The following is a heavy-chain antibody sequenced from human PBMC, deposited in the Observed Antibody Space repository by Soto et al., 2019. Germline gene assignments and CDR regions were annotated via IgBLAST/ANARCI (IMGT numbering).Heavy chain of an antibody. D-gene: IGHD1-26*01. V-gene: IGHV1-69*06. CDR1: GGTFSNYP. J-gene: IGHJ6*02. CDR2: IIPILDAT. Sequence: SVKVSCKASGGTFSNYPISWVRQAPGQGLEWMGGIIPILDATNYAQKLQGRVTITADRSTNTAYMELSGPRSDDTAVYYCAREHSGSHDAVNNYYGLDVWVQGTSVTVSS. CDR3: AREHSGSHDAVNNYYGLDV.